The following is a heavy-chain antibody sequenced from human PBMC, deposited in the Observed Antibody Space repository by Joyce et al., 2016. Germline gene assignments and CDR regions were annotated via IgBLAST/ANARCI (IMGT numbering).Heavy chain of an antibody. CDR3: ARTPTYDHYYYYMDV. CDR2: IIPIFGTA. CDR1: GGTFSNDA. V-gene: IGHV1-69*01. Sequence: VQLVQSGAEVKKPGPSVNVSCKTSGGTFSNDASSWVRQAPGKGLEWMGWIIPIFGTANYAQKCQGRVTITADESTTTAYMELNSLRSEDTAVYYCARTPTYDHYYYYMDVWGKGTTVTVS. D-gene: IGHD2-21*01. J-gene: IGHJ6*03.